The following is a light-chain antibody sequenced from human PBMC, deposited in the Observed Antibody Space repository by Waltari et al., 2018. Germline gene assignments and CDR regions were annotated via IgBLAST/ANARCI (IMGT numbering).Light chain of an antibody. Sequence: TCRASHNIKIWLTWYQQKPGKAPNLLIYKASSLQSGVPSRFSGSGSGTEFALTINSLQPDDFATYYCQQYDTYPWTFGHGTKVEIK. V-gene: IGKV1-5*03. CDR3: QQYDTYPWT. CDR2: KAS. J-gene: IGKJ1*01. CDR1: HNIKIW.